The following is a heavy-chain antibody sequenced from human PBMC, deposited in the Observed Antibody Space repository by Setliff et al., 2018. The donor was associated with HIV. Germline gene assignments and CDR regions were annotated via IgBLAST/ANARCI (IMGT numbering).Heavy chain of an antibody. CDR3: ARDIRWLGGWYYFDY. J-gene: IGHJ4*02. D-gene: IGHD6-19*01. CDR1: GGSISSYY. V-gene: IGHV4-59*01. CDR2: TYYSGST. Sequence: TSETLSLTCTVSGGSISSYYWSWIRQPPGKGLEWIGYTYYSGSTNYNPSLKSRVTISVDTSKNQFSLKLSSVTAADTAVYYCARDIRWLGGWYYFDYWSQGTLVTVSS.